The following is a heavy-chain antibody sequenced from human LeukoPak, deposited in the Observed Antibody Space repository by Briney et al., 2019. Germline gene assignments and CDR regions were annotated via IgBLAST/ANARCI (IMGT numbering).Heavy chain of an antibody. CDR2: IRHDGSIK. D-gene: IGHD3/OR15-3a*01. CDR3: AKAGLTGLDY. J-gene: IGHJ4*02. V-gene: IGHV3-30*02. Sequence: PGGSLRLSCAASGFIFSTYGMYWVRQAPGKGLEWVAFIRHDGSIKNYADSVKGRSTISRDNSKSTLYLQMNSLRAEDTAVYYCAKAGLTGLDYWGQGTLVTVSS. CDR1: GFIFSTYG.